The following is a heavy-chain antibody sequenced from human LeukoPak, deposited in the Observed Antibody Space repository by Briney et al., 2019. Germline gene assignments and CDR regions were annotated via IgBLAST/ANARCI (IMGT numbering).Heavy chain of an antibody. CDR2: ISGSGGST. D-gene: IGHD6-19*01. V-gene: IGHV3-23*01. CDR3: AKVVVAGIYDPWLIDY. Sequence: GGSLRLSCAASGFTFSSHAMSWVRQAPGKGLEWVSAISGSGGSTYYADSVKGRFTISRDNSKNTLYLQMNSLRAEDTAVCYCAKVVVAGIYDPWLIDYWGQGTLVTVSS. CDR1: GFTFSSHA. J-gene: IGHJ4*02.